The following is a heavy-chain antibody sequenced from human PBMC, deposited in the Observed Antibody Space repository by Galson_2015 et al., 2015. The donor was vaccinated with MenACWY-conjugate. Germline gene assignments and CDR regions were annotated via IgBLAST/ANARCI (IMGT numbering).Heavy chain of an antibody. CDR2: IKRDGSDK. V-gene: IGHV3-7*01. D-gene: IGHD3-10*01. Sequence: SLRLSCAASGFTFSSYWMTWVRQAPGKGLEWVANIKRDGSDKYYVDSMKGRFTISRDNAKNSLYLQMNSLRAEDTAVYYCARVRSQNGSGSFYTSSMSSYYYYMDVWGKGTTVTVSS. CDR1: GFTFSSYW. CDR3: ARVRSQNGSGSFYTSSMSSYYYYMDV. J-gene: IGHJ6*03.